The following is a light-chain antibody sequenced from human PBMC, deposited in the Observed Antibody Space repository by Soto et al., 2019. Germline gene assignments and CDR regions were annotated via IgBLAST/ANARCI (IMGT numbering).Light chain of an antibody. CDR3: ASWDDSLSGYV. V-gene: IGLV1-44*01. J-gene: IGLJ1*01. Sequence: QSVLTQPPSTSGTPGQRVTISCSGSSSNTGRNAVNWYQQLPGTAPKLLIYTSDQRPPGVPDRFSGSQSGTSASLAISGLQSEDEADYYCASWDDSLSGYVFGTGTKVTVL. CDR1: SSNTGRNA. CDR2: TSD.